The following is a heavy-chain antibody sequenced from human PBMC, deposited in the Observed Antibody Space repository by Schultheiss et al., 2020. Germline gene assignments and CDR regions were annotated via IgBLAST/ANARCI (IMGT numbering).Heavy chain of an antibody. CDR2: ISSDGSGT. Sequence: GGSLRLSCAASGIAFSTSYMHWFRQVPGEGLVWVSRISSDGSGTTYADSVKGRFSISRDNAKSTLYLQMNSLRDEDTAVYYCAKGRSGLMVRGPDYWGQGTLVTVSS. D-gene: IGHD3-10*01. CDR1: GIAFSTSY. J-gene: IGHJ4*02. CDR3: AKGRSGLMVRGPDY. V-gene: IGHV3-74*01.